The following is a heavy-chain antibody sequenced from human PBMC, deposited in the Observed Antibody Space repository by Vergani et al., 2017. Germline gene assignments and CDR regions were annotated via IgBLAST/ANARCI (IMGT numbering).Heavy chain of an antibody. CDR2: ISSSSSTI. CDR3: AKPMEGGTYYFDG. V-gene: IGHV3-48*01. D-gene: IGHD1-1*01. CDR1: GFTFSSYS. Sequence: EVQLVESGGGLVQPGGSLRLSCAASGFTFSSYSMNWVRQAPGKGLEWVSYISSSSSTIYYADSVKGRFTISRDNAKNSLYLQMNSLRAEDTAVYYCAKPMEGGTYYFDGWGQGSLVTVS. J-gene: IGHJ4*02.